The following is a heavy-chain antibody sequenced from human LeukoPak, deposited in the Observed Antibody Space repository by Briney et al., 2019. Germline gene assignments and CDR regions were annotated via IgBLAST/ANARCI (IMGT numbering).Heavy chain of an antibody. Sequence: GGSLRLSCAASGFTFSDYYMSWIRQAPGKGLEWVSYISSSSSYTNYADSVKGRFIISRDNAKNSLYLQMNSLRAEDTAVYYCARVLAAAGTLFDYWGQGTLVTVSS. D-gene: IGHD6-13*01. V-gene: IGHV3-11*05. J-gene: IGHJ4*02. CDR2: ISSSSSYT. CDR3: ARVLAAAGTLFDY. CDR1: GFTFSDYY.